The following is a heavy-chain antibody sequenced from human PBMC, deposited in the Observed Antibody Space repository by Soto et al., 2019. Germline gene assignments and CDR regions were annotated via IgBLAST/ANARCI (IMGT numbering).Heavy chain of an antibody. Sequence: EVQLVQSGAEVKKPGESLRNSCKGSGYSFTSYWISWVRQMPGKGLEWMGRIDPSDSYTNYSPSFQGHVTISADKSISTAYLQWSSLKASDTAMYYCARYGQQLEYFDYWGQGTLVTVSS. D-gene: IGHD6-13*01. V-gene: IGHV5-10-1*03. CDR2: IDPSDSYT. J-gene: IGHJ4*02. CDR3: ARYGQQLEYFDY. CDR1: GYSFTSYW.